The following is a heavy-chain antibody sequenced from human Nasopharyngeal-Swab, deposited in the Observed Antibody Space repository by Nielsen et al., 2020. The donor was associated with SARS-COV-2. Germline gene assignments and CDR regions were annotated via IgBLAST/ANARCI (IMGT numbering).Heavy chain of an antibody. J-gene: IGHJ6*02. D-gene: IGHD3-10*01. Sequence: GESLKISCAASGFNFNNYGMHWVRQAPGKGLEWVALISYEGSIKHYADYVEGRFTISRDSSKNTLFLQMNSLRPEDTAVYFCAKRKEILWLGSQRHGMDVWGQGTTVTVSS. CDR3: AKRKEILWLGSQRHGMDV. V-gene: IGHV3-30*18. CDR1: GFNFNNYG. CDR2: ISYEGSIK.